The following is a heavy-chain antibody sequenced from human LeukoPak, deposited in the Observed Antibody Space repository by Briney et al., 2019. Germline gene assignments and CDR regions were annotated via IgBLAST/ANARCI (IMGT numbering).Heavy chain of an antibody. CDR2: IWYDGSNK. V-gene: IGHV3-33*01. D-gene: IGHD5-18*01. J-gene: IGHJ6*02. Sequence: QPGGSLRLSCAASGFTFSSYGMHWVRQAPGKGLEWVAVIWYDGSNKYYADSVKGRFTISRDNSKNTLYLQMNSLRAEDTAVYYCARRRRTAMVYPGYYYGMDVWGQGTTVTVSS. CDR1: GFTFSSYG. CDR3: ARRRRTAMVYPGYYYGMDV.